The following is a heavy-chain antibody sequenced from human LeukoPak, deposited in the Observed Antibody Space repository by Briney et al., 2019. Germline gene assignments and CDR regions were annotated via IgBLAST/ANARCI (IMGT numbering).Heavy chain of an antibody. V-gene: IGHV3-64D*06. J-gene: IGHJ4*02. CDR3: MKDRGNSGWSPFAF. CDR1: GFSFDNSG. CDR2: INKVGTTT. D-gene: IGHD6-19*01. Sequence: GGSLRLSCSASGFSFDNSGMHWVRQAPGKGLDYISSINKVGTTTYYADSVKGRFTISRDNSKNTLYLQMSSLRPEDTALYYCMKDRGNSGWSPFAFWGQGTLVTVSS.